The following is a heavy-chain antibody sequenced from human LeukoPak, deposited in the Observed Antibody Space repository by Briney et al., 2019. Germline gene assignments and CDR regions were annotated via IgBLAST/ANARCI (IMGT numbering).Heavy chain of an antibody. CDR1: GYTFTGYY. D-gene: IGHD2-8*01. Sequence: GASVKVSCKASGYTFTGYYMHWVRQAPGQGLEWMGWINPNSGGTNYAQKFQGRVTMTRDTSISTDYMELSRLRSDDTAVYYCASSYCTNGVCAYYYYYMDVWGKGTTVTVSS. CDR2: INPNSGGT. CDR3: ASSYCTNGVCAYYYYYMDV. V-gene: IGHV1-2*02. J-gene: IGHJ6*03.